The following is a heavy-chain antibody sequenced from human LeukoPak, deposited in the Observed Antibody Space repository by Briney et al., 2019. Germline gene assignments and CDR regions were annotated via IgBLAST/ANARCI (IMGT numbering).Heavy chain of an antibody. D-gene: IGHD5-18*01. CDR2: ISPSGGST. CDR1: GYTFTSNY. CDR3: AREGDTAMVPRSPENDY. Sequence: ASVKVSCKAFGYTFTSNYMHWVRQAPGQGPEWMGVISPSGGSTTYAQKFQGRVTLTRDMSTSTDYLELSSLRSDDTAVYYCAREGDTAMVPRSPENDYWGQGTLVTVSS. J-gene: IGHJ4*02. V-gene: IGHV1-46*01.